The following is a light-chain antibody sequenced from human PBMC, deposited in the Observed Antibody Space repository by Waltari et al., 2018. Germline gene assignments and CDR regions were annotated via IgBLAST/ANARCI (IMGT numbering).Light chain of an antibody. CDR3: QQYATSPRNT. J-gene: IGKJ2*01. CDR1: QTVASNY. V-gene: IGKV3-20*01. CDR2: GAW. Sequence: ALAQSLAILSFSPGERAPLSCRSSQTVASNYVAWYQQKPGHAPSLLIYGAWTRAIGIPDRFSGSGSGTDFTLTVSRLEPEDFAVYYCQQYATSPRNTFGQGTKIDIK.